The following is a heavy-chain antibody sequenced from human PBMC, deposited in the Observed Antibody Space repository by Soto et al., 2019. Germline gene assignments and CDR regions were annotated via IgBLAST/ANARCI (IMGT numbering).Heavy chain of an antibody. Sequence: ASMTVSCKASGYTFTTYARHWVRRAPGQRLEWMGWINAGNGNTKYSQKFQGRVTITRDTSASTAYMELSSLRSEDTAVYYCARSSSWYVFDYWGQGTLVTVSS. V-gene: IGHV1-3*01. J-gene: IGHJ4*02. CDR3: ARSSSWYVFDY. CDR2: INAGNGNT. D-gene: IGHD6-13*01. CDR1: GYTFTTYA.